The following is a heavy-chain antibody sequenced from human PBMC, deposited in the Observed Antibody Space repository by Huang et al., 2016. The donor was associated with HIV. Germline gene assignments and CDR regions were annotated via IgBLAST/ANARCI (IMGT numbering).Heavy chain of an antibody. CDR1: GFSFKSYN. D-gene: IGHD1-26*01. J-gene: IGHJ4*02. CDR2: ISYDGNNK. CDR3: AKDRSGGSYYFDS. Sequence: QVHLVESGGGVVQPGRSLRLSCAASGFSFKSYNLQWGRQAPGKGLEWVAGISYDGNNKYYPDSLRVRFAISRDNSKTALYLEMNSLRADDTAVYFCAKDRSGGSYYFDSWGRGTLVTVSS. V-gene: IGHV3-30*18.